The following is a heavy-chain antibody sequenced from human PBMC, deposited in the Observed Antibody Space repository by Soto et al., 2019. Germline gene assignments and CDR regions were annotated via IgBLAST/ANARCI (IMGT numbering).Heavy chain of an antibody. Sequence: ASVKVSCKASGYTFTGYYMHWVRQAPGQGLEWMGWINPNSGGTNYAQKFQGWVTMTRDTSISTAYMELSRLRSDDTAVYYCATSFDSGSYYFDYWGQGTLVTVSS. V-gene: IGHV1-2*04. CDR1: GYTFTGYY. CDR3: ATSFDSGSYYFDY. D-gene: IGHD1-26*01. J-gene: IGHJ4*02. CDR2: INPNSGGT.